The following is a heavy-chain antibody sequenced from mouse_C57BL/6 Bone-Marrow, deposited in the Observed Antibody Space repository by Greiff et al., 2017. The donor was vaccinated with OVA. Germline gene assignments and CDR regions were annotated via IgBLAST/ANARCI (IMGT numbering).Heavy chain of an antibody. CDR1: GYTFTDYN. CDR2: INPNNGGT. CDR3: ARSGNIYYDYDEDWFAY. J-gene: IGHJ3*01. D-gene: IGHD2-4*01. Sequence: EVKLQQSGPELVKPGASVKIPCKASGYTFTDYNMDWVKQSHGKSLEWIGDINPNNGGTIYNQKFKGKATLTVDKSSSTAYMELRSLTSEDTAVYYCARSGNIYYDYDEDWFAYWGQGTLVTVSA. V-gene: IGHV1-18*01.